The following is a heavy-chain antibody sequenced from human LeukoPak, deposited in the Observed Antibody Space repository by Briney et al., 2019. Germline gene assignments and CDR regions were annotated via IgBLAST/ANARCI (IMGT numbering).Heavy chain of an antibody. CDR3: ARGFSREKLPNYFDY. CDR1: GGTFSSYA. D-gene: IGHD3-3*01. Sequence: GASVKVSCKASGGTFSSYAISWVRQAPGQGLEWMGGIIPIFGTANYAQKFQGRVTITADESTSTAYMELSSLRSEDTAVYYCARGFSREKLPNYFDYWGQGTLVTVSS. V-gene: IGHV1-69*13. CDR2: IIPIFGTA. J-gene: IGHJ4*02.